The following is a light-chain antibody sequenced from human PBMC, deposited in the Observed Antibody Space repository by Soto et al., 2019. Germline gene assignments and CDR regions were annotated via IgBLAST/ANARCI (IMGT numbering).Light chain of an antibody. CDR1: SSNIGAGYP. V-gene: IGLV1-40*01. Sequence: QSVLTQPPSVSGAPGQRVAISCTGSSSNIGAGYPVHWYQQLPGTAPKLLVAGNRPSGVPDRFSVSKSGASASLAITGLQAEDEADYYCQSYDSSLSRRWVFGGGTQLTVL. CDR2: G. CDR3: QSYDSSLSRRWV. J-gene: IGLJ3*02.